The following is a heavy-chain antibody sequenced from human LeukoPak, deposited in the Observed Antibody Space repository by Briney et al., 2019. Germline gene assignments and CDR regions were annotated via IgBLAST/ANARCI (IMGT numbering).Heavy chain of an antibody. CDR2: INAGNGNT. CDR3: AREIDYYDSSDATDY. J-gene: IGHJ4*02. CDR1: GYTFPSYA. V-gene: IGHV1-3*01. D-gene: IGHD3-22*01. Sequence: ASVKVSCKASGYTFPSYAMHWVRQAPGQRLEWMGWINAGNGNTKYSQKFQGRVTITRDTSASTAYMELGSLRSEDTAVYYCAREIDYYDSSDATDYWGQGTLVTVSS.